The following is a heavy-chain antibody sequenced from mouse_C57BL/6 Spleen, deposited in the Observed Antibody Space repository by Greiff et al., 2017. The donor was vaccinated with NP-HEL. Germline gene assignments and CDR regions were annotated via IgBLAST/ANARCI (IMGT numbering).Heavy chain of an antibody. Sequence: VKLQESGAELARPGASVKLSCKASGYTFTSYGISWVKQRTGQGLEWIGEIYPRSGNTYYNEKFKGKATLTADKSSSTAYMELRSLTSEDSAVYFCARPLTTVVARCYAMDYWGQGTSVTVSS. CDR2: IYPRSGNT. CDR3: ARPLTTVVARCYAMDY. V-gene: IGHV1-81*01. J-gene: IGHJ4*01. CDR1: GYTFTSYG. D-gene: IGHD1-1*01.